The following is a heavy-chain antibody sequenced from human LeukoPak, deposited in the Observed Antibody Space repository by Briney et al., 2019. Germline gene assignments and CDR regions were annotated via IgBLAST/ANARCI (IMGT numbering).Heavy chain of an antibody. V-gene: IGHV4-30-2*01. J-gene: IGHJ3*02. CDR1: GGSISSGGYY. Sequence: SQTLSLTCTVSGGSISSGGYYWSWIRQPPGKGLEWIGYIYHSGSTYYNPSLKSRVTISVDRSKNQFSLKLSSVTAADTAVYYCANLAMDIVVVPAAFIWGQGTMVTVSS. CDR3: ANLAMDIVVVPAAFI. D-gene: IGHD2-2*03. CDR2: IYHSGST.